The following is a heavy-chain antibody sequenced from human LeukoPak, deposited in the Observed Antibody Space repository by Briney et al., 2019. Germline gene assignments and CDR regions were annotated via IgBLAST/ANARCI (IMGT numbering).Heavy chain of an antibody. Sequence: GASVKVSCKVSGYTLTELSMHWVRQAPGRGLEWMGGFDPEDGETIYAQKFQGRVTMTEDTSTDTAYMELSSLRSEDTAVYYCATAGYCSSTSYYAGATRDYYYYGMDVWGQGTTATVSS. CDR2: FDPEDGET. CDR1: GYTLTELS. CDR3: ATAGYCSSTSYYAGATRDYYYYGMDV. V-gene: IGHV1-24*01. J-gene: IGHJ6*02. D-gene: IGHD2-2*01.